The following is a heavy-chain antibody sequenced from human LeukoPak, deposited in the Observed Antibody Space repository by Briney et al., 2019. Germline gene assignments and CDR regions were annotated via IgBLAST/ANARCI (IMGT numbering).Heavy chain of an antibody. J-gene: IGHJ4*02. CDR3: AKDLPSRKNRSGYYYGFDC. Sequence: PGGSLRLSCAASGFTFDDYAMHWVRQAPGKGLEWVSLISWDGGSTYYADSVKGRFTISRDNSKNSLYLQMSSLRAEDTALYYCAKDLPSRKNRSGYYYGFDCWGQGTLVTVSS. CDR1: GFTFDDYA. D-gene: IGHD3-22*01. CDR2: ISWDGGST. V-gene: IGHV3-43D*03.